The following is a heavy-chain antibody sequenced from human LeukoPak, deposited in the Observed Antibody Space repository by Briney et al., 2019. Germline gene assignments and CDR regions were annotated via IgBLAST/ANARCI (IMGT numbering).Heavy chain of an antibody. V-gene: IGHV3-53*01. Sequence: GASLTLSCAASGFTVSSNYMRWVRQAAGEGLEWVSGIYSGGSTYYADSVKGRFTISRDNSKNTLYLQMNSLSAEDTGVYYCASGGYSTYSSSSGFDYWGQGPLVSVSS. CDR1: GFTVSSNY. D-gene: IGHD6-6*01. CDR2: IYSGGST. J-gene: IGHJ4*02. CDR3: ASGGYSTYSSSSGFDY.